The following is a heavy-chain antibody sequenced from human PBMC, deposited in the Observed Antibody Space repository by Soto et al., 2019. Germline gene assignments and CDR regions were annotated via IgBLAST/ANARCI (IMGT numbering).Heavy chain of an antibody. CDR1: GGTFSNYG. V-gene: IGHV1-69*06. Sequence: QVQLVQSGAEVKKPGSPVKVSCKASGGTFSNYGISWVRQAPGEGLEWLGGIIPIFGTRNYAQKFQGRVTITADKSTGTAYMDLSNLRSEDTAVYYCARGSAYDNGGAFDIWGQWTMVTVSS. D-gene: IGHD1-1*01. CDR3: ARGSAYDNGGAFDI. J-gene: IGHJ3*02. CDR2: IIPIFGTR.